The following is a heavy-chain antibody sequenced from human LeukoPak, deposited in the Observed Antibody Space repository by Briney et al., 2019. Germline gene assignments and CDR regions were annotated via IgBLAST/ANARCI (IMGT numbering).Heavy chain of an antibody. Sequence: GGSLRLSCAASGFTFSSYSMNWVRQAPGKGLEWVSSISSSSSYIYYADSVKGRVTISRDNSKNTLYLQMNSLRAEDTAVYYCARSLYDSSGYPFDYWGQGTLVTVSS. CDR3: ARSLYDSSGYPFDY. D-gene: IGHD3-22*01. J-gene: IGHJ4*02. CDR1: GFTFSSYS. CDR2: ISSSSSYI. V-gene: IGHV3-21*01.